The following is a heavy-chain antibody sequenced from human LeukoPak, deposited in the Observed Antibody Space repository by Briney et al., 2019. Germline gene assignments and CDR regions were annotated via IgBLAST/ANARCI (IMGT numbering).Heavy chain of an antibody. V-gene: IGHV3-74*01. J-gene: IGHJ4*02. D-gene: IGHD3-22*01. CDR3: ARTRITMIVGLASRFDY. CDR2: IINDGSYT. CDR1: GFTFSPVW. Sequence: GGSLRLSCAASGFTFSPVWMHWVRQAPGKGLMWVSHIINDGSYTTYADSVKGRFTISRDNAKNSLYLQMNSLRAEDTAVYYCARTRITMIVGLASRFDYWGQGTLVTVSS.